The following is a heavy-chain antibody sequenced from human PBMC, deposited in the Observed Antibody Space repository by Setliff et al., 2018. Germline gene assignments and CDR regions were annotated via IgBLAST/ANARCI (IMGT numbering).Heavy chain of an antibody. CDR2: IIPIFGTA. Sequence: ASVKVSCKASGGTFSSYAISWVRQAPGQGLEWMGGIIPIFGTANYAQKFQGRVTITADESTSTAYMELSSLRSEDTAVYYGARAGGGEFGELRYYYYYYYMDVWGKGTTVTVSS. CDR1: GGTFSSYA. V-gene: IGHV1-69*13. D-gene: IGHD3-10*01. CDR3: ARAGGGEFGELRYYYYYYYMDV. J-gene: IGHJ6*03.